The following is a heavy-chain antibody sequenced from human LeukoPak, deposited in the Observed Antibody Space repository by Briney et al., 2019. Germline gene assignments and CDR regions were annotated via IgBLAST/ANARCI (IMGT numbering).Heavy chain of an antibody. J-gene: IGHJ4*02. Sequence: TGGSLRLSCAASGFTFSSYDMHWVRQAPGKGLGWVSRIINDGSSTTYADSVKGRFTISRDNAKDTLYLQMNSLRVEDTAVYYCARVADGDKHGGRDYWGQGALVIVSS. CDR3: ARVADGDKHGGRDY. CDR1: GFTFSSYD. V-gene: IGHV3-74*01. D-gene: IGHD5-24*01. CDR2: IINDGSST.